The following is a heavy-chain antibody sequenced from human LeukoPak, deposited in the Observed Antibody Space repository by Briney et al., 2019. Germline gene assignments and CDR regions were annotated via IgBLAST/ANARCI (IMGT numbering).Heavy chain of an antibody. Sequence: GSSVKVSCKASGGTLSSYPISWVRQAPGQGLEWMGRIIPVAGLINYAQKFQGRLTLTADLSTTTVYVVLNNLTSDDTALYFCARPSVAWFDPWGQGTPVIVSS. V-gene: IGHV1-69*02. CDR3: ARPSVAWFDP. CDR2: IIPVAGLI. D-gene: IGHD6-19*01. CDR1: GGTLSSYP. J-gene: IGHJ5*02.